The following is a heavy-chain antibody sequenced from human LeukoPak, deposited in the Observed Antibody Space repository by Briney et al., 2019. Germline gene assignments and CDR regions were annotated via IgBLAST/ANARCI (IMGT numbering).Heavy chain of an antibody. J-gene: IGHJ4*02. V-gene: IGHV1-18*01. CDR2: ISAYNGNT. D-gene: IGHD3-10*01. CDR3: ARGPQPRNYYGKYYFDY. CDR1: GYTFTSYD. Sequence: ASVKVSRKASGYTFTSYDISWMRQAPGQGLEWMGWISAYNGNTHHAQKVQGRVTMTTDTSTSTAYMELRSLRSDDTAVYYCARGPQPRNYYGKYYFDYWGQGTLVTVSS.